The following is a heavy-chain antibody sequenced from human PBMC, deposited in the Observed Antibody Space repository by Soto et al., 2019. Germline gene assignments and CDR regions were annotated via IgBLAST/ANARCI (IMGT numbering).Heavy chain of an antibody. V-gene: IGHV3-23*03. CDR2: IYSGGST. J-gene: IGHJ3*02. CDR3: ARDQNSEGAFDI. Sequence: EVQLLESGGGLVQPGGSLRLSCAASGFTFSSYAMSWVRQAPGKGLEWVSVIYSGGSTYYADSVKGRFTISRDNSKNTLYLHMNSLRAEDTAVYYCARDQNSEGAFDIWGQGTMVTVSS. D-gene: IGHD2-21*01. CDR1: GFTFSSYA.